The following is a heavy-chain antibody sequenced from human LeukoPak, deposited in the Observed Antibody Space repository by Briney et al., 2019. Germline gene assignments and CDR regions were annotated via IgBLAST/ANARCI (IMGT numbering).Heavy chain of an antibody. D-gene: IGHD3-9*01. CDR2: ISGSSYYI. Sequence: GGSLRLSCAGSGFTFSSYAMHWVRQAPGTGLEWVSSISGSSYYIYYADSVKGRFTISRDNAKNSLYLQMNSLRAEDTAVYYCARDSKRARTGYDFDVWGQGTMVTVSS. J-gene: IGHJ3*01. CDR3: ARDSKRARTGYDFDV. CDR1: GFTFSSYA. V-gene: IGHV3-21*04.